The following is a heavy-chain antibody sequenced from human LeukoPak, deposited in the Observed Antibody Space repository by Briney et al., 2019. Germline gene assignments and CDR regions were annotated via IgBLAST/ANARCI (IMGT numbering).Heavy chain of an antibody. CDR1: GFTFSSYA. CDR2: ISGSGGST. Sequence: GGSLRLSCAASGFTFSSYAMSWVRQAPGKGLEWVSAISGSGGSTYYADSVKGRFTISRDNSKNTLYLQMNSLRAEDTAVYYCALLSGYSGSYYEWYYFDYWGQGTLVTVSS. J-gene: IGHJ4*02. V-gene: IGHV3-23*01. D-gene: IGHD1-26*01. CDR3: ALLSGYSGSYYEWYYFDY.